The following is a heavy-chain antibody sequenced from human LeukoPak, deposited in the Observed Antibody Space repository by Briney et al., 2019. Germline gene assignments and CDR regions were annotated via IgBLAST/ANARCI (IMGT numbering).Heavy chain of an antibody. CDR2: TYYRSTWYN. Sequence: SQTPSLTCAISGDSVSSNSVTWNWIRQSPSRGLEWLGRTYYRSTWYNDHAVSVRGRITVNPDTSKNQFSLHLNSVTPEDTAVYYCARRLTQYDCFDPWGQGILVTVSS. CDR1: GDSVSSNSVT. D-gene: IGHD2-2*01. CDR3: ARRLTQYDCFDP. V-gene: IGHV6-1*01. J-gene: IGHJ5*02.